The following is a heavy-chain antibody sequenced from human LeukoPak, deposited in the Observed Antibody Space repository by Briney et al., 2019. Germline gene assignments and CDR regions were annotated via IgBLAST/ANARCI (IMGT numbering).Heavy chain of an antibody. CDR3: ARVAKERVGGVYYFDY. J-gene: IGHJ4*02. D-gene: IGHD1-1*01. CDR2: IGTAGDT. Sequence: PGGSLRLYCAASGFTFSEYDMHWVRRATGKGLEWVSAIGTAGDTYYTGSVKGRFTISRENAKNSLYLQMNSLRAGDRAVYYCARVAKERVGGVYYFDYWGQGTLVTVSS. V-gene: IGHV3-13*01. CDR1: GFTFSEYD.